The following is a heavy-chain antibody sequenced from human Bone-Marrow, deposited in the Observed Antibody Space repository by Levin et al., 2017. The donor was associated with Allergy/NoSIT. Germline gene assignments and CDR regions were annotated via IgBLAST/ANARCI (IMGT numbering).Heavy chain of an antibody. D-gene: IGHD1-26*01. CDR2: IYTSGST. Sequence: GSLRLSCTVSGGSISSYYWSWIRQPAGKGLEWIGRIYTSGSTNYNPSLKSRVTMSVDTSKNQFSLKLSSVTAADTAVYYCARVVVGATTDYWGQGTLVTVSS. CDR1: GGSISSYY. J-gene: IGHJ4*02. CDR3: ARVVVGATTDY. V-gene: IGHV4-4*07.